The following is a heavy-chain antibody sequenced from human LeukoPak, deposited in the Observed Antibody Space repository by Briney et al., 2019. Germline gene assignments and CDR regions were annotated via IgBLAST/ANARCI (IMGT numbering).Heavy chain of an antibody. CDR1: GFTFSSYS. CDR3: ARGRQRSLGTFDI. Sequence: GGSLRLSCAASGFTFSSYSMNWVRQAPGKGLEWVSSISSSSSYIYYADSVKGRFTISRDNAKNSLYLQMNGLRAEDTAVYYCARGRQRSLGTFDIWGKGTMVTVSS. CDR2: ISSSSSYI. D-gene: IGHD4-17*01. V-gene: IGHV3-21*04. J-gene: IGHJ3*02.